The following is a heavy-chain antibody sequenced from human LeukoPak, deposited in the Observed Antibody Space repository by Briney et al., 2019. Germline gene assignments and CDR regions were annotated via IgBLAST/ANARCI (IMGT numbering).Heavy chain of an antibody. CDR1: GFTFTSYA. D-gene: IGHD1-26*01. J-gene: IGHJ4*02. CDR3: ARGRIVGTTDFDS. Sequence: GTSLRLSCATSGFTFTSYAMQWVRQAPGKGLEWVAVISYDGGNKYYADSVKGRFTISRDNAKNSLYLQMNSLRAEDTAVYYCARGRIVGTTDFDSWGQGTLVIVSS. CDR2: ISYDGGNK. V-gene: IGHV3-30-3*01.